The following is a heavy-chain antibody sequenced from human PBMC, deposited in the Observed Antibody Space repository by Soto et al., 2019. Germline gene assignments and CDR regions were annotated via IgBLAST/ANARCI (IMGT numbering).Heavy chain of an antibody. CDR3: TTVDDFWSGYYNYYYYDMDV. D-gene: IGHD3-3*01. J-gene: IGHJ6*02. CDR2: IKTKTDGGTT. V-gene: IGHV3-15*01. Sequence: LRLSCAASGFTFSKVWMSWVRQAPGKGLEWVGRIKTKTDGGTTDYGAPVNGRFTISRDDSKNALYLQMDSLKTEDTAVYYCTTVDDFWSGYYNYYYYDMDVWGQGTTVTVS. CDR1: GFTFSKVW.